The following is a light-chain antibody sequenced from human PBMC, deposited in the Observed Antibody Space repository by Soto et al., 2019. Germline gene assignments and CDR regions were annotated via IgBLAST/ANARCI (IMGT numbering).Light chain of an antibody. CDR3: NSYVGSNNYV. CDR1: SSDISDNKY. V-gene: IGLV2-8*01. J-gene: IGLJ1*01. CDR2: EVN. Sequence: QSALAQPPSASGSPGQSVTISCTGTSSDISDNKYVSWFQQHPGKAPKVLIYEVNKRPSGVPNRFSGSKSGNTASLTVSGLQADDEADYYCNSYVGSNNYVFGTGTKVTVL.